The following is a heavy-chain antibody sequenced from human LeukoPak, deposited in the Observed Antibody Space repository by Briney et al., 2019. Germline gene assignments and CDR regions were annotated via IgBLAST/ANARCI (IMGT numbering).Heavy chain of an antibody. CDR3: ARDLGYCSSTSCPYFDY. Sequence: ASVTVSCKASGYTFTGYYMHWVRQAPGQGLEWMGWINPNSGGTNYAQKFQGRVTMTRDTSISTAYMELSRLRSDDTAVYYCARDLGYCSSTSCPYFDYWGQGTLVTVSS. J-gene: IGHJ4*02. CDR1: GYTFTGYY. D-gene: IGHD2-2*01. V-gene: IGHV1-2*02. CDR2: INPNSGGT.